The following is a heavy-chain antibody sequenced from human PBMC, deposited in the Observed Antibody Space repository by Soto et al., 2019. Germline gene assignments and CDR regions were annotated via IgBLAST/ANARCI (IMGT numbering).Heavy chain of an antibody. Sequence: GGSLRLSCAASGFTFSSYAMHWVRQAPGKGLEWVAVISYDGSNKYYADSVKGRFTISRDNSKNTLYLQMNSLRAEDTAVYYCARGSIYYDSSGYYYNYWGQGTLVTVSS. CDR3: ARGSIYYDSSGYYYNY. J-gene: IGHJ4*02. V-gene: IGHV3-30-3*01. D-gene: IGHD3-22*01. CDR1: GFTFSSYA. CDR2: ISYDGSNK.